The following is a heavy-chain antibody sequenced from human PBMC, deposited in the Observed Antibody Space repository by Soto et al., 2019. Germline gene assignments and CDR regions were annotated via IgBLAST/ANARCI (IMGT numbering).Heavy chain of an antibody. V-gene: IGHV4-31*03. Sequence: KPSETLSLTCTVSGGSISSGGYYWSWIRQHPGKGLEWIGYIYYSGSTYYNPSLKSRVTISVDTSKNQFSLKLSSVTAADTAVYYCARDSGSGYSSSWYRRRAYPDAFDIWGQGTMVTVSS. CDR3: ARDSGSGYSSSWYRRRAYPDAFDI. CDR1: GGSISSGGYY. J-gene: IGHJ3*02. CDR2: IYYSGST. D-gene: IGHD6-13*01.